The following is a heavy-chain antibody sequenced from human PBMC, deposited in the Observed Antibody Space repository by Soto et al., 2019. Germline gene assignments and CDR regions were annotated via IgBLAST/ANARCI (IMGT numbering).Heavy chain of an antibody. CDR3: ARADQYCSDGSCYSYYGMDV. J-gene: IGHJ6*02. CDR2: IIPIFGTA. Sequence: QVQLVQSGAEVKKPGSSVKVSCKASGGTFSSYAISWVRQAPGQGLEWMGGIIPIFGTANYAQKFQGRVTITADESTSTAYMELSSLRSEDTAVYYCARADQYCSDGSCYSYYGMDVWGQGTTVTVSS. CDR1: GGTFSSYA. D-gene: IGHD2-15*01. V-gene: IGHV1-69*01.